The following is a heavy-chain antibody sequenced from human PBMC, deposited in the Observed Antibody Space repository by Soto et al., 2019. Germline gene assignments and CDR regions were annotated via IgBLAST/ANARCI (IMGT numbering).Heavy chain of an antibody. CDR1: GFTLSGSR. CDR2: IRSKADSYAT. V-gene: IGHV3-73*02. Sequence: EVQLVESGGGLVQPGGSLKLSCAASGFTLSGSRIHWVRQASGKGLEWVGRIRSKADSYATAYAASVKGRFTISRDDSTNTAYLKMNSLKTEDTDVYYCNSQYCGGDCSRVDPWGQGTLVTVSS. CDR3: NSQYCGGDCSRVDP. D-gene: IGHD2-21*02. J-gene: IGHJ5*02.